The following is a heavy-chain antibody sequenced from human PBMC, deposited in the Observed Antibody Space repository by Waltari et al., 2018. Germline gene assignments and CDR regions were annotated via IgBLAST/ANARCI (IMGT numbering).Heavy chain of an antibody. CDR3: ARAPSLHSSGWYDY. CDR1: GYTFTSYG. D-gene: IGHD6-19*01. J-gene: IGHJ4*02. CDR2: ISAYNCNT. V-gene: IGHV1-18*01. Sequence: QVQLVQSGAEVKKPGASVKVSCKASGYTFTSYGISWVRQAPGQGLEWMGWISAYNCNTNYEQRLQGRVTMTTDTSTSTAYMELRSLRSDDTAVYYCARAPSLHSSGWYDYWGQGTLVTVSS.